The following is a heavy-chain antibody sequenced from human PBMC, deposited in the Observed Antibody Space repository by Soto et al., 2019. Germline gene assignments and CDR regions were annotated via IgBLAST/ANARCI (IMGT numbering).Heavy chain of an antibody. V-gene: IGHV3-30*18. CDR1: GFTFSSYG. CDR3: AKVGYYYGSGHHAGDSYFDY. J-gene: IGHJ4*02. Sequence: QVQLVESGGGVVQPGRSLRLSCAASGFTFSSYGMHWVRQAPGKGLEWVAVISYDGSNKYYADSVKGRFTISRDNSKNTLYLQMNSLRAEDTAVYYCAKVGYYYGSGHHAGDSYFDYWGQGTLVTVSS. CDR2: ISYDGSNK. D-gene: IGHD3-10*01.